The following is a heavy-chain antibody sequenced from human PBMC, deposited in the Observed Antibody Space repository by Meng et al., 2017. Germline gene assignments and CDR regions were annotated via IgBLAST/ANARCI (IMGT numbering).Heavy chain of an antibody. Sequence: QGESREVEPGLARPPGPMALTCDVSRGSIRSSAWWHWVRQSPGKGREWIGEIYQTGSTNYNPSLKSRAIISVDPSNNQFSLELTSLTAADTAVYYCTTVYYYGSGRLYFEYWGQGTLVTVSS. J-gene: IGHJ4*02. V-gene: IGHV4-4*03. CDR3: TTVYYYGSGRLYFEY. D-gene: IGHD3-10*01. CDR2: IYQTGST. CDR1: RGSIRSSAW.